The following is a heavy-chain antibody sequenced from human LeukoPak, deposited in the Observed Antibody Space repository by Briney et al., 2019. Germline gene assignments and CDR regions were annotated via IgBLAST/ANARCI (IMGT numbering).Heavy chain of an antibody. V-gene: IGHV4-34*01. CDR2: INHSGST. D-gene: IGHD2-2*02. CDR1: GGSFSGYY. CDR3: ARQSSCTSCYTQDWFDP. J-gene: IGHJ5*02. Sequence: SETLSLTCAVYGGSFSGYYWSWIRQPPGKGLEWIGEINHSGSTNYNPSLKSRVTISVDTSKNQFSLKLSSVTAADTAVYYCARQSSCTSCYTQDWFDPWGQGTLVTVSS.